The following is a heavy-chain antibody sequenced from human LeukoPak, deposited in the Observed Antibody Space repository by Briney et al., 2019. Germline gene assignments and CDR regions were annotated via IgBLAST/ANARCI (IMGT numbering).Heavy chain of an antibody. V-gene: IGHV4-59*01. J-gene: IGHJ4*02. D-gene: IGHD3-10*01. CDR3: ARAGSRGFDY. Sequence: PSETLSLTCTVSGGSISSYYWSWIRQPPGKGLEWIGYIYYSGSTNYNPSLKSRVTISVDTSKNQFSLKLSSVTAADTAVYCCARAGSRGFDYWGQGTLVTVSS. CDR1: GGSISSYY. CDR2: IYYSGST.